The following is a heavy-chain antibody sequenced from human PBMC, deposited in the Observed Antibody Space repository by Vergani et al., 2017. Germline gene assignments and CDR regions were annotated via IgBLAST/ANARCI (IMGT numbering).Heavy chain of an antibody. CDR3: ARVVGGVPAAIHMGGMDV. D-gene: IGHD2-2*02. J-gene: IGHJ6*02. Sequence: EVQLVESGGGLVKPGGSLRLSCAASGFTFSNAWMSWVRQAPRKGLEWVGRIKSKTDGGTTDYAAPVKGRFTISRDNAKNSLYLQMNSLRAEDTAVYYCARVVGGVPAAIHMGGMDVWGQGTTVTVSS. V-gene: IGHV3-15*01. CDR2: IKSKTDGGTT. CDR1: GFTFSNAW.